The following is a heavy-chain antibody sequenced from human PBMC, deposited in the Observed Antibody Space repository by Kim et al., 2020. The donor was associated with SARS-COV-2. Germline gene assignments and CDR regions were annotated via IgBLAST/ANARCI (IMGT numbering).Heavy chain of an antibody. V-gene: IGHV3-11*04. Sequence: SVKGRFTISRDNAKNSLYLQMNSLRAEDTAVYYCARPPPYSSGWYGRFDPWGQGTLVTVSS. CDR3: ARPPPYSSGWYGRFDP. J-gene: IGHJ5*02. D-gene: IGHD6-19*01.